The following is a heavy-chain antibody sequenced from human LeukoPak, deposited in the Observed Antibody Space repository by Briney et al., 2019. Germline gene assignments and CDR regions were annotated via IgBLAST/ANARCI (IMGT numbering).Heavy chain of an antibody. D-gene: IGHD3-10*01. Sequence: SETLSLTCAVYGGSFSGYYWSWIRQPPGKGLEWIGEINHSGSTNYNPSLKSRVTISVDTSKNQFSLKLSSVTAADTAVYYCARLPRTMVRGWATYYYYYMDVWGKGTTVTISS. CDR1: GGSFSGYY. CDR3: ARLPRTMVRGWATYYYYYMDV. V-gene: IGHV4-34*01. J-gene: IGHJ6*03. CDR2: INHSGST.